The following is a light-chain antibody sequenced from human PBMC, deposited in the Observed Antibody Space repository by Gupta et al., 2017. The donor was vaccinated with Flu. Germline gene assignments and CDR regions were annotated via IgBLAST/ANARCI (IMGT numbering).Light chain of an antibody. CDR1: SSNIGAGYD. CDR3: QSYDSRLSGWV. J-gene: IGLJ3*02. V-gene: IGLV1-40*01. Sequence: QSVLTQPPSVSGAPGQRVTISSTGSSSNIGAGYDVHWYQQFPGTAPKLLIYGNSNRPSGVPDRFSGSKSGTSASLAITGLQAEDETDYYCQSYDSRLSGWVFGGGTKLTVL. CDR2: GNS.